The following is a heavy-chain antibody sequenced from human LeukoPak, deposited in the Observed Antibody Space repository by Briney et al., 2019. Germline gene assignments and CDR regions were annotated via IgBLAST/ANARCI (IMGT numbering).Heavy chain of an antibody. V-gene: IGHV3-23*01. CDR1: GFTFSSYA. CDR2: ISGSGGST. D-gene: IGHD3/OR15-3a*01. J-gene: IGHJ4*02. CDR3: AKGWTGYHPPYYFDY. Sequence: GGSLRLSCAASGFTFSSYAMSWVRQAPGKGLEWVSAISGSGGSTYYTDSVKGRSTISRDNSKNTLYLQMNSLRAEDTAVYYCAKGWTGYHPPYYFDYWGQGTLVTVSS.